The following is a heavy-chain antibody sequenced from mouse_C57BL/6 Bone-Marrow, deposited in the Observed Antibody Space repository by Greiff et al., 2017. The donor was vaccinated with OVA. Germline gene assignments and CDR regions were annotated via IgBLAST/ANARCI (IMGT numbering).Heavy chain of an antibody. Sequence: DVKLQESGAELVRPGASVKLSCTASGFNIKDDYMHWVKQRPEQGLEWIGWIDPENGDTEYASKFQGKATITADTSSNTAYLQISSLTSEDTAVYYCTTEGYYDYWGQGTTLTVSS. J-gene: IGHJ2*01. V-gene: IGHV14-4*01. D-gene: IGHD2-3*01. CDR3: TTEGYYDY. CDR2: IDPENGDT. CDR1: GFNIKDDY.